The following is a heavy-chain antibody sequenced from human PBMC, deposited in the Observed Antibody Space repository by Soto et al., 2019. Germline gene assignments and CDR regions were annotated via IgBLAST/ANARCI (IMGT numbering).Heavy chain of an antibody. CDR2: ISAYNGNT. Sequence: QVQLVQSGAEVKKPGASVKVSCKASGYTFTSYGISWVRQAPGQGLEWMGWISAYNGNTNYAQKFQGRVTITRDTSASTAYMELSSLRSEDTAVYYCARVGGSGSYYFDYWGQGTLVTVSS. D-gene: IGHD1-26*01. J-gene: IGHJ4*02. CDR3: ARVGGSGSYYFDY. CDR1: GYTFTSYG. V-gene: IGHV1-18*04.